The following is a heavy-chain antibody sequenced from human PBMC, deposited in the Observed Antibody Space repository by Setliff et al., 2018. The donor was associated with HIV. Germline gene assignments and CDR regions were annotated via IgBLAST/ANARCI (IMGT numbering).Heavy chain of an antibody. CDR1: GYTFTGYY. D-gene: IGHD4-17*01. J-gene: IGHJ5*02. CDR2: INTNTGSP. Sequence: GASVKVSCKASGYTFTGYYMHWVRQAPGQGLEWMGWINTNTGSPTYAQAFTGRFVFSLDTSVSTTYLQISSLKADDTAVYYCARALYGEYGGDLNWLDPWGQGTLVTVSS. CDR3: ARALYGEYGGDLNWLDP. V-gene: IGHV7-4-1*02.